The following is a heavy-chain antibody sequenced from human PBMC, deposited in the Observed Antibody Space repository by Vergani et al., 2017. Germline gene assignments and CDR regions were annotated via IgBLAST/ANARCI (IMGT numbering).Heavy chain of an antibody. V-gene: IGHV4-31*03. CDR1: GGSISSGSYY. Sequence: QVQLQESGPGLVKPSQTLSLTCTVSGGSISSGSYYWSWIRQHPGKGLEWIGYIYYSGSTYYNPSLKSRVTISVDTSKNQFSLKLSSVTAADTAVYYCAISGSYCSSTSCYGDAFDIWGQGTMVTVSS. CDR3: AISGSYCSSTSCYGDAFDI. CDR2: IYYSGST. D-gene: IGHD2-2*01. J-gene: IGHJ3*02.